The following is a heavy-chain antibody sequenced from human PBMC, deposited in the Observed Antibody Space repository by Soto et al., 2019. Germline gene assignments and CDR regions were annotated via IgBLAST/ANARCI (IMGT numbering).Heavy chain of an antibody. V-gene: IGHV3-23*01. J-gene: IGHJ5*02. CDR2: ISGSGGST. CDR1: GFTFSSYA. D-gene: IGHD6-19*01. Sequence: GGSLRLSCAASGFTFSSYAMSWVRQAPGKGLEWVSAISGSGGSTYYADSVKGRFTISRDNSKNTLYLQMNSLRAEDTAVYYCAKEAYSSGWSANWFDPWGQGTLVTVSS. CDR3: AKEAYSSGWSANWFDP.